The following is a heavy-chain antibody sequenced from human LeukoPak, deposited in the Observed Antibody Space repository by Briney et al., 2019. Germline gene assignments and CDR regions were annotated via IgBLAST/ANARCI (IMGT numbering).Heavy chain of an antibody. V-gene: IGHV3-74*01. Sequence: GGSLRLSCAASGFTFSSHWMHWVRQAPGKGLVWVSRINSDGSTTTYADSVRGRFTISRDNAKNTLYLQMNSLRAEDTAVYYCAKGWQWLSSFWGQGTLVTVSS. J-gene: IGHJ4*02. CDR2: INSDGSTT. CDR3: AKGWQWLSSF. D-gene: IGHD6-19*01. CDR1: GFTFSSHW.